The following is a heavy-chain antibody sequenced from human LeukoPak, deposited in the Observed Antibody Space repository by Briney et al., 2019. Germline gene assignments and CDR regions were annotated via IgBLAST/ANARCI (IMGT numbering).Heavy chain of an antibody. CDR1: GGSISSYY. J-gene: IGHJ3*02. D-gene: IGHD4-23*01. Sequence: SESLSLTCTVSGGSISSYYWSWIRQPAGKGLEWIGRIYTSGSTNYNPSLKSRVTISVDTSKNQFSLKLTSVTAADTAVYYCALSRMTTVVTPYAFDIWGQGTMVTVSS. V-gene: IGHV4-4*07. CDR2: IYTSGST. CDR3: ALSRMTTVVTPYAFDI.